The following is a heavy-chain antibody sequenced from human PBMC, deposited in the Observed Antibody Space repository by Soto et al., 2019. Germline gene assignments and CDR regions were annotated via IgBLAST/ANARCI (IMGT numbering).Heavy chain of an antibody. D-gene: IGHD2-15*01. V-gene: IGHV4-4*02. Sequence: QVQLQESGPGLVKPSGTLSLTCAVSGGSISSTNWWSWVRQPPGKGLEWIGEIYHSGSTNYNPSLTSRVTMSVDKSKHQFSLMLSSVTAADTAVYYCAREELGYCRGGSCYYFDYWGQGTLVTVSS. CDR2: IYHSGST. J-gene: IGHJ4*02. CDR3: AREELGYCRGGSCYYFDY. CDR1: GGSISSTNW.